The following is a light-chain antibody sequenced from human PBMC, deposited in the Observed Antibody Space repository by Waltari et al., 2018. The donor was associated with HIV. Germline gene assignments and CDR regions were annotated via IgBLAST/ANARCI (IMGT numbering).Light chain of an antibody. CDR1: NIGTKK. V-gene: IGLV3-21*02. J-gene: IGLJ2*01. Sequence: SSVLSEPPSVSVAPGQTARITCGGDNIGTKKLHWYQQKPVQAPVLVVYDDSDRPSGIPERFSGSNSGNTATLTINRVEAGDEADYYCQVWDSSSAHVVFGGGTKLTVL. CDR3: QVWDSSSAHVV. CDR2: DDS.